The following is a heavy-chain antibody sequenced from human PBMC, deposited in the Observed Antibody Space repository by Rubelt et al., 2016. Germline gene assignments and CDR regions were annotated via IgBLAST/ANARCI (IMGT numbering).Heavy chain of an antibody. CDR1: GFTFSSYW. Sequence: EVQLVESGGGLVQPGGSLRLSCAASGFTFSSYWMHWVRQAPGKGLVWVSRFNSDGSSTSYEDSGKGRFTISRGKAKNTRYLQRNSLRAEDTAVYYCARSGPDVVVPAAIRVEGDAFDIWGQGTMVTVSS. D-gene: IGHD2-2*02. J-gene: IGHJ3*02. CDR2: FNSDGSST. CDR3: ARSGPDVVVPAAIRVEGDAFDI. V-gene: IGHV3-74*01.